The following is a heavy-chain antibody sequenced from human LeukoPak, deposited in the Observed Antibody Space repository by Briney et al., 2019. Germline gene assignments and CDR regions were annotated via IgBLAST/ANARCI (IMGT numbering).Heavy chain of an antibody. CDR1: EFVFSNYG. Sequence: PGGSLRLSCVASEFVFSNYGMSWVRQAPGRGLEWLSYIDNRGNSIQYADSVMGRFTVSRDNADNSVSLQMNSLRAEDTAFYYCARLPLPYDDWTQDYIPHWYFDLWGRGTLVTVSS. CDR2: IDNRGNSI. J-gene: IGHJ2*01. CDR3: ARLPLPYDDWTQDYIPHWYFDL. V-gene: IGHV3-48*03. D-gene: IGHD3-3*01.